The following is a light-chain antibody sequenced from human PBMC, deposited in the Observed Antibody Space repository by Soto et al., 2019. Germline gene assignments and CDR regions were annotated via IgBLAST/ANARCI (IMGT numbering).Light chain of an antibody. CDR3: LLYFGGGTWV. Sequence: QTVVTQEPSLTVSPGGTVTLTCASSTGAVTSDYYPNWFQQKPGQPLTALIYHTSNKHSWTPARFSGSFLGGKVALTLSGVQPEDEADYYCLLYFGGGTWVFGGGTKLTVL. J-gene: IGLJ3*02. CDR1: TGAVTSDYY. CDR2: HTS. V-gene: IGLV7-43*01.